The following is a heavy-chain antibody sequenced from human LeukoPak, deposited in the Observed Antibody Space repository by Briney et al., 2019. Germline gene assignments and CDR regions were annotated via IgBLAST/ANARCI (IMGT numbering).Heavy chain of an antibody. Sequence: SETLSLTCTVSGDSISSSSHYWGWIRQPPGKGLEWIGNIFYSGSTYYTPSLKSRASISIDTSKNQASLKVTSVTAADTAVYYCARDYYGSGSFYSGTQYSYYMDVWGKGTTVTIAS. V-gene: IGHV4-39*07. CDR3: ARDYYGSGSFYSGTQYSYYMDV. CDR1: GDSISSSSHY. J-gene: IGHJ6*03. D-gene: IGHD3-10*01. CDR2: IFYSGST.